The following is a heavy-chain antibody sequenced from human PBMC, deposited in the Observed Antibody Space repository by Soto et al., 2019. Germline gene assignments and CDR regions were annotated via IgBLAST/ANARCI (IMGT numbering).Heavy chain of an antibody. CDR1: GGSISSSSYY. V-gene: IGHV4-39*01. D-gene: IGHD3-22*01. J-gene: IGHJ4*02. CDR3: ARPNMGYGSTGYYFDY. Sequence: SETLSLTCTVSGGSISSSSYYWGWIRQPPGKGLEWIGSIYYSGSTYYNPSLKSRVTISVDTSKNQFSLKLSSVTAADTAVYYCARPNMGYGSTGYYFDYWGQGTLVTVSS. CDR2: IYYSGST.